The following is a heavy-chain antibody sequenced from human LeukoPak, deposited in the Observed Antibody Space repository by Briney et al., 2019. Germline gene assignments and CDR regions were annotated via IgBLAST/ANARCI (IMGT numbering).Heavy chain of an antibody. CDR1: GGSISSYY. Sequence: PSETLSLTCTVSGGSISSYYWSWIRQPPGKGLEWIGYIYYSGSTNYNPSLKSRVTISVDTFKNQFSLKLSSVTAADTAVYYCVRGGDGYNTDYWGQGTLVTVSS. CDR2: IYYSGST. V-gene: IGHV4-59*01. D-gene: IGHD5-24*01. CDR3: VRGGDGYNTDY. J-gene: IGHJ4*02.